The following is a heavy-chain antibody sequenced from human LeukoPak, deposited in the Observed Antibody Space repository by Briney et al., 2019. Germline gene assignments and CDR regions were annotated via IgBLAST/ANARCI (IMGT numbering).Heavy chain of an antibody. CDR2: ISGDGGRK. CDR1: GFTFDDYA. D-gene: IGHD2-15*01. Sequence: PGGSLRLSCAASGFTFDDYAMHWVRQPPGKGLEWVSLISGDGGRKYYADSVKGRFTVSRDNSKNTLYLQMNSLGTEDTALYYCAKDLFIARGYFYYMDVWGKGTTVTVSS. J-gene: IGHJ6*03. V-gene: IGHV3-43*02. CDR3: AKDLFIARGYFYYMDV.